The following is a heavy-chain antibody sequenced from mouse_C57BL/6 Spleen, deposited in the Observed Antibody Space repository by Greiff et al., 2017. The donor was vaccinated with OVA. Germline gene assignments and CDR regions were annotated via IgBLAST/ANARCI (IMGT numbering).Heavy chain of an antibody. CDR2: IYPGDGDT. V-gene: IGHV1-80*01. D-gene: IGHD2-4*01. Sequence: VHLVESGAELVKPGASVKISCKASGYAFSSYWMNWVKQRPGKGLEWIGQIYPGDGDTNYIGKFKGKATLTADKSSSTAYMPLSSLTSEDSAVYFCARCDYGEADAMYYWGQGTSVTVSS. J-gene: IGHJ4*01. CDR1: GYAFSSYW. CDR3: ARCDYGEADAMYY.